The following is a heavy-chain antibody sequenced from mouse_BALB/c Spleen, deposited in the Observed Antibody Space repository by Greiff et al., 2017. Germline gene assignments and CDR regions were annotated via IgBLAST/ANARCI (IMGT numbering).Heavy chain of an antibody. D-gene: IGHD2-10*02. CDR3: ARGEYGNSWFAY. Sequence: EVNLVESGGGLVKPGGSLKLSCAASGFTFSSYAMSWVRQSPEKRLEWVAEISSGGSYTYYPDTVTGRFTITRDNAKNTLYLEMSSLRSEDTAMYYCARGEYGNSWFAYWGQGTLVTVSA. J-gene: IGHJ3*01. CDR2: ISSGGSYT. CDR1: GFTFSSYA. V-gene: IGHV5-9-4*01.